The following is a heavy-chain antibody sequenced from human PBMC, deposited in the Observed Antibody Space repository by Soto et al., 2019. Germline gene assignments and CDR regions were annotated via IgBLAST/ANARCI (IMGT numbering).Heavy chain of an antibody. CDR2: FDPEDGET. V-gene: IGHV1-24*01. D-gene: IGHD3-3*01. J-gene: IGHJ3*02. Sequence: EASVKVSCKVSGYTLTELSMHWVRQAPGKGLEWMGGFDPEDGETIYAQKFQGRVTMTEDTSTDTAYMELSSLRSEDTAVYYCATVRGVLRFLEWLPPRRAFDIWGQGTMVTVSS. CDR1: GYTLTELS. CDR3: ATVRGVLRFLEWLPPRRAFDI.